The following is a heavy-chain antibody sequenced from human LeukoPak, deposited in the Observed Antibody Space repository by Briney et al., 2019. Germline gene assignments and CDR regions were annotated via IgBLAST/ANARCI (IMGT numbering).Heavy chain of an antibody. V-gene: IGHV4-30-4*01. CDR2: IYYSGST. Sequence: SETLSLTCTVSGGSISSGDYYWSWIRQPPGKGLEWIGYIYYSGSTYYNPSLKSRVTISVDTSKNQFSLKLSSVTAADTAVYYCASFMVVTRYFDYWGQGTLVTVSS. D-gene: IGHD5-12*01. J-gene: IGHJ4*02. CDR1: GGSISSGDYY. CDR3: ASFMVVTRYFDY.